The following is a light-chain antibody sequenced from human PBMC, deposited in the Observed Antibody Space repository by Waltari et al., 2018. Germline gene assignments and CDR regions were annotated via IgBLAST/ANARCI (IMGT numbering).Light chain of an antibody. J-gene: IGLJ3*02. CDR1: SSNIGAGYD. CDR3: QSYDRSLSGWV. CDR2: GHL. V-gene: IGLV1-40*01. Sequence: QSVLTQPPSVSGAPGQRVTISCTGSSSNIGAGYDVHWYQQLPGTAPKLLIYGHLNRPSGVPDRFSGSQSGTSPSLAITGLLAEDEGDYYCQSYDRSLSGWVFGGGTKLTVL.